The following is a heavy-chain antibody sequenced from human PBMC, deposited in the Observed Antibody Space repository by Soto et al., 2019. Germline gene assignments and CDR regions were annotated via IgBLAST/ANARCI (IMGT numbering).Heavy chain of an antibody. CDR1: GGSVSSGSYY. CDR3: GGDTAMGYFDY. CDR2: IYYSGST. V-gene: IGHV4-61*01. Sequence: SETLSLTCTVSGGSVSSGSYYWSWIRQPPGKGLEWIGYIYYSGSTNYNPSLKSRVTIAVDTSKNQFSLKLSSVTAADTAVYYCGGDTAMGYFDYWGQGTLVTVSS. J-gene: IGHJ4*02. D-gene: IGHD5-18*01.